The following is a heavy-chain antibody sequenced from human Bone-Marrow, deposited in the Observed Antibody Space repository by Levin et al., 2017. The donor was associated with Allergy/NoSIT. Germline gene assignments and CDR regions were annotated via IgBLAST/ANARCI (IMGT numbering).Heavy chain of an antibody. CDR3: ARGFETYYYDSSGYPR. J-gene: IGHJ4*02. Sequence: ASVKVSCKASGYTFTSYDINWVRQATGQGLEWMGWMNPNSGNTGYAQKFQGRVTMTRNTSISTAYMELSSLRSEDTAVYYCARGFETYYYDSSGYPRWGQGTLVTVSS. CDR1: GYTFTSYD. D-gene: IGHD3-22*01. V-gene: IGHV1-8*01. CDR2: MNPNSGNT.